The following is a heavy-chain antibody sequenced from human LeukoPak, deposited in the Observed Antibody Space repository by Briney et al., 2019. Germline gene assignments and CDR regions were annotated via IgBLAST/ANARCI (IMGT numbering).Heavy chain of an antibody. CDR3: AKAGYCSGGSCPYYFDY. Sequence: GGSLRLSCEASGFTFNNYWMSWVRQAPGKGPEWVAHIKENGNEQYYADSVKGRFTISRDNSKNTLYLQMNSLRAEDTAVYYCAKAGYCSGGSCPYYFDYWGQGTLVTVSS. J-gene: IGHJ4*02. CDR2: IKENGNEQ. CDR1: GFTFNNYW. V-gene: IGHV3-7*03. D-gene: IGHD2-15*01.